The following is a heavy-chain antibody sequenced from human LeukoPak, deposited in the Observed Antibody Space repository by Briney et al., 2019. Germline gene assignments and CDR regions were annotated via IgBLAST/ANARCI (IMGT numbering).Heavy chain of an antibody. D-gene: IGHD6-13*01. J-gene: IGHJ4*02. Sequence: SGGSLRLSCAASGFTVSSNFMAWVRQAPGKGLEWVSAISGSGGSTYYADSVKGRFTISRDNSKNTLYLQMNSLRAEDTAVYYCAKHPGIAAAGTPFDYWGQGTLVTVSS. CDR1: GFTVSSNF. CDR2: ISGSGGST. V-gene: IGHV3-23*01. CDR3: AKHPGIAAAGTPFDY.